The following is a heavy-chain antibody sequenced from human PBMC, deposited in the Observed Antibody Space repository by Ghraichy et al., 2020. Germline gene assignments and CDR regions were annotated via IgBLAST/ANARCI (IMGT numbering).Heavy chain of an antibody. CDR1: GGTFSSYA. D-gene: IGHD4-17*01. CDR2: IIPIFGTA. J-gene: IGHJ6*03. Sequence: SVKVSCKASGGTFSSYAISWVRQAPGQGLEWMGGIIPIFGTANYAQKFQGRVTITADESTSTAYMELSSLRSEDTAVYYCARVLVRDYGDYEGYYYYYMDVWGKGTTVTVSS. V-gene: IGHV1-69*13. CDR3: ARVLVRDYGDYEGYYYYYMDV.